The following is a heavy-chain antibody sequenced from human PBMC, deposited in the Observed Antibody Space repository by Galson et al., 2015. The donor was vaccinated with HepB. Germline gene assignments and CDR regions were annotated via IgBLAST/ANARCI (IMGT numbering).Heavy chain of an antibody. D-gene: IGHD6-19*01. CDR3: AKDIGGWGGWYLGLVDY. CDR2: ISGSGGST. CDR1: GFTFSSYA. J-gene: IGHJ4*02. Sequence: SLRLSCAASGFTFSSYAMSWVRQAPGKGLEWVSAISGSGGSTYYADSVKGRFTISRDNSKNTLYLQMNSLRAEDTAVYYCAKDIGGWGGWYLGLVDYWGQGTLVTVSS. V-gene: IGHV3-23*01.